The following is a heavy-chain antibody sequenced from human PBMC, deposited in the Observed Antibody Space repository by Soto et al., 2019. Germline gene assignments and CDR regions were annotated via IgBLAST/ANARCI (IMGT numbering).Heavy chain of an antibody. D-gene: IGHD1-26*01. V-gene: IGHV3-23*01. Sequence: EVQLLESGGGLVQPGGSLRLSCAASGFTFSSYAMSWVRQTPGKGLEWVSAISGSGGSTYYADSVKGRFTISRDNSKSSLFLQMSSLRDEDTAFYYCAKSVGSGCPHRTPFDYWGQGTLVTVSS. CDR1: GFTFSSYA. J-gene: IGHJ4*02. CDR3: AKSVGSGCPHRTPFDY. CDR2: ISGSGGST.